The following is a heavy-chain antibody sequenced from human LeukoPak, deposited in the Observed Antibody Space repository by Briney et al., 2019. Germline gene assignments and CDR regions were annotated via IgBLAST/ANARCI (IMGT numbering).Heavy chain of an antibody. V-gene: IGHV3-53*01. CDR2: IYSGGPT. D-gene: IGHD5-12*01. J-gene: IGHJ4*02. Sequence: GGSLRLSCAASGFSVSNYFMAWVRQAPGKGLEWVSIIYSGGPTYYAATVRGRLTLTRDEPTNTLHLQVHSLLVEDTAVYYCVRAKISPGYPFEHWGQGTRVTLSS. CDR1: GFSVSNYF. CDR3: VRAKISPGYPFEH.